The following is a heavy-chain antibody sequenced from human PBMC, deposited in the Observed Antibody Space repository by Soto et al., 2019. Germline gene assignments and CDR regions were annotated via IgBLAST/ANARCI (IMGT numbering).Heavy chain of an antibody. CDR3: ARERGDYGSTASYYYDMDV. V-gene: IGHV3-74*01. Sequence: GGSLRLSXAASGFTLSSYWIHWVRQAPGKGLVWVSRVNSDGSSTSYADSVKGRFTISRDNAKNTLYLQMNSPRAEDTAVYYCARERGDYGSTASYYYDMDVWGQGTTVTVSS. D-gene: IGHD3-22*01. CDR2: VNSDGSST. CDR1: GFTLSSYW. J-gene: IGHJ6*02.